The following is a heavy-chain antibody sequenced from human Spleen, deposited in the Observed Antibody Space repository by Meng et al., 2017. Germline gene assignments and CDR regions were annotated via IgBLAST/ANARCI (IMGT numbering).Heavy chain of an antibody. CDR3: ARGSRAAGDCLFDQ. CDR1: GGSFSVYD. J-gene: IGHJ4*02. D-gene: IGHD2-21*02. V-gene: IGHV4-34*01. CDR2: INHSGST. Sequence: VHVQRWGAGLLKPSEALSLTCAVAGGSFSVYDWSWIRQPPGKGLEWIGEINHSGSTNYNPSLESRATISVDTSQNNLSLKLSSVTAADTAVYYCARGSRAAGDCLFDQWGQGTLVTVSS.